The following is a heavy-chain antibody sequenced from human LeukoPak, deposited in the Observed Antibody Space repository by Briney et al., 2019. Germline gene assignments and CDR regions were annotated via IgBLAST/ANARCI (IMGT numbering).Heavy chain of an antibody. J-gene: IGHJ4*02. CDR2: IYDGGHT. D-gene: IGHD3-10*01. Sequence: GGSLRLSCAASGFTVSVNYMSWVRQAPGTGLEWVSVIYDGGHTYYADSVKGRFTISRDNSENTLYLQMNSLRADDTAVCYCARVEVTIRGNYWGQGTLVTVSS. CDR3: ARVEVTIRGNY. CDR1: GFTVSVNY. V-gene: IGHV3-66*01.